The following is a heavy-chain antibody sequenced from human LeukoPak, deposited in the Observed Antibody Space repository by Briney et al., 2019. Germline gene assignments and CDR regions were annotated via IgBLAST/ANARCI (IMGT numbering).Heavy chain of an antibody. CDR1: GYTLTAYY. Sequence: GASVKVSCKASGYTLTAYYIYWVRQAPGQGLEWMGRINPNSGGTDYAQTFQGRVTMTRDTSISTAYMELSRLRSDDTAVYYCARRDGSYSYDAFDIWGQGTMVTVSS. V-gene: IGHV1-2*06. D-gene: IGHD1-26*01. CDR2: INPNSGGT. J-gene: IGHJ3*02. CDR3: ARRDGSYSYDAFDI.